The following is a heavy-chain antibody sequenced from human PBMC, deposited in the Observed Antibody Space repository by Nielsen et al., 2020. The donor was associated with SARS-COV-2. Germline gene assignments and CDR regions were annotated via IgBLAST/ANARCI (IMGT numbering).Heavy chain of an antibody. D-gene: IGHD2-15*01. J-gene: IGHJ4*02. CDR2: IIPIFGTA. CDR1: GGTFSSYA. Sequence: SVKVSCKASGGTFSSYAISWVRQAPGQGLEWMGGIIPIFGTANYAQKFQGRVTITADESTSTAYMELSSLRSEDTAVYYCAVGAWAGYCSGGSCYTVGYWGQGTLVTVSS. CDR3: AVGAWAGYCSGGSCYTVGY. V-gene: IGHV1-69*13.